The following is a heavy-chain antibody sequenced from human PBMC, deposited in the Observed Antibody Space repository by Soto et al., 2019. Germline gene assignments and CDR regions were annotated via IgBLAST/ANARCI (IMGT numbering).Heavy chain of an antibody. D-gene: IGHD3-16*02. V-gene: IGHV3-66*01. Sequence: GGSLRLSCAASGFTVSSNYMSWVRQAPGKGLEWVSVIYSGGSTYYADSVKGRFTISRDNSKNTLYLQMNSLRAEDTAVYYCARSTVMITFGGVIVLGAFDIWGQGTMVTVSS. CDR3: ARSTVMITFGGVIVLGAFDI. J-gene: IGHJ3*02. CDR1: GFTVSSNY. CDR2: IYSGGST.